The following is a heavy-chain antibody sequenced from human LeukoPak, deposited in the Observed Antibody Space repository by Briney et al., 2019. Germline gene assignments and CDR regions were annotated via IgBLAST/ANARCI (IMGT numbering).Heavy chain of an antibody. CDR1: GFTFSSYG. D-gene: IGHD7-27*01. CDR2: IWYDGSNK. V-gene: IGHV3-33*01. CDR3: ARTGDRYYYYYMDV. J-gene: IGHJ6*03. Sequence: GGSLRLSCAASGFTFSSYGMHWVRQAPGKGLEGVAVIWYDGSNKYYADSVKGRFTISRDNSKNTLYLQMNSLRAEDTAVYYCARTGDRYYYYYMDVWGKGTTVTVSS.